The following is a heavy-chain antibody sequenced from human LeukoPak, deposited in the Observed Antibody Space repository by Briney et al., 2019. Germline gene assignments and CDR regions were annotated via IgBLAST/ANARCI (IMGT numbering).Heavy chain of an antibody. V-gene: IGHV3-21*01. Sequence: PGGSLRLSCAASGFTFSSYSMNWVRQAPGKGLEWVSSISSSSSYIYYADSVKGRFTISRDNAKNSLCLRMNSLRAEDTAVYYCARDVGSGSPLDYWGQGTLVTVSS. J-gene: IGHJ4*02. CDR3: ARDVGSGSPLDY. CDR2: ISSSSSYI. D-gene: IGHD1-26*01. CDR1: GFTFSSYS.